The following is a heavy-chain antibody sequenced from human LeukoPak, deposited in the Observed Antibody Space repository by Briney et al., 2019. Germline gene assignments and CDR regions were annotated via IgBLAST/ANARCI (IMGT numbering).Heavy chain of an antibody. J-gene: IGHJ4*02. D-gene: IGHD1-26*01. CDR1: GYTFTGYY. Sequence: GASVKVSCTASGYTFTGYYMHWVRQAPGQGLEWMGRINPNSGGTNYAQKFQGRVTMTRDTSISTAYMELSRLRSDDTAVYYCARVRALGGSYHALDYWGQGTLVTVSS. CDR3: ARVRALGGSYHALDY. CDR2: INPNSGGT. V-gene: IGHV1-2*06.